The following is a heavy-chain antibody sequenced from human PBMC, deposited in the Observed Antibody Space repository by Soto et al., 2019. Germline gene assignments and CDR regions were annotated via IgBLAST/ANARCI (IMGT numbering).Heavy chain of an antibody. CDR2: TYYRSNWRH. J-gene: IGHJ4*02. D-gene: IGHD6-19*01. V-gene: IGHV6-1*01. Sequence: SQTLSLTCAISGDSVSSNTAAWNWIRSSPSRGLEWLGRTYYRSNWRHDYAVSVKSRITVNPDTSKNHFSLQLNSVTPDDTAVYYCERGVAGSGFDLWGPGTVVTIYS. CDR1: GDSVSSNTAA. CDR3: ERGVAGSGFDL.